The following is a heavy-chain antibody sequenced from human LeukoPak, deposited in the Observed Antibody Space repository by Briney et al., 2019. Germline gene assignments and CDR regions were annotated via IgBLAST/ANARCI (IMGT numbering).Heavy chain of an antibody. CDR3: ARGVSGTWGYYYYGMGV. CDR2: INHSGST. CDR1: GGSFSGYY. D-gene: IGHD3-16*01. J-gene: IGHJ6*04. Sequence: SETLSLTCAAYGGSFSGYYLSWIRQPPGKGLEWIGEINHSGSTNYNPSLKSRVTISVDTSKNQFSLKLSSVTAADTAVYYCARGVSGTWGYYYYGMGVWGKGTTVTVSS. V-gene: IGHV4-34*01.